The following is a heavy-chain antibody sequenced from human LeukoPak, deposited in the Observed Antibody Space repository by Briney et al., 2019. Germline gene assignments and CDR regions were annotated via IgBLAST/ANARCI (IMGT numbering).Heavy chain of an antibody. J-gene: IGHJ4*02. CDR2: ISGSGRDT. Sequence: GGSLRLSCAASGFTFSSYAMSWVRQAPGKGLEWVSAISGSGRDTYYTDSVKGRFTISRDNSKNTLYLQMHSLRAEDTAVYYCAKAGAVCSSTSCYANYWGQGTLVTVSS. CDR3: AKAGAVCSSTSCYANY. V-gene: IGHV3-23*01. D-gene: IGHD2-2*01. CDR1: GFTFSSYA.